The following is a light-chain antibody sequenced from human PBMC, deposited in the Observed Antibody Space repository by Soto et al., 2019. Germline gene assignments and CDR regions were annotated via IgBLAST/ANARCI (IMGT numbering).Light chain of an antibody. CDR1: QSISSY. CDR2: AAS. CDR3: QQSYGTPLT. Sequence: DIQMTQSPSSLSTSVGDRVTITCRASQSISSYLNWYQQKPGKAPKVLIYAASSLQSGVPSRFSGSGSGTDFTLTISSLQPEDVATYDCQQSYGTPLTFGGGTKVEIK. V-gene: IGKV1-39*01. J-gene: IGKJ4*01.